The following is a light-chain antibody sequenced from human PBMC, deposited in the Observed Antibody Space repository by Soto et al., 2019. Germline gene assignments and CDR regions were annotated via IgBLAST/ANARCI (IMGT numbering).Light chain of an antibody. CDR1: QSVFNNH. V-gene: IGKV3-20*01. CDR2: GAS. CDR3: QQYGSSPTT. Sequence: EIVLTQSPGTLSLSPGERATLSCRASQSVFNNHIGWYQQKPGQAPRRLIFGASFRATGIPDGFSGSGSGTDFTLTISRLEPEDFAVYYCQQYGSSPTTFGQGTKVHI. J-gene: IGKJ1*01.